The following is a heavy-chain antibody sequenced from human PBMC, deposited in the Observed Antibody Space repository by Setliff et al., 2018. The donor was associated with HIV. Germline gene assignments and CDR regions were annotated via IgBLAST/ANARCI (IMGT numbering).Heavy chain of an antibody. Sequence: SGPTLVNPSETLSLTCTVSGGSISTATFYWNWIRQPPGKALEWLGIVYYTGSTNYNPSLKSRVTISVDRSKNQFSLKLLSVTAADTAVYYCARITGRPYFYGSKSYIGWFDPWGQGTLVTVSS. J-gene: IGHJ5*02. CDR1: GGSISTATFY. V-gene: IGHV4-39*07. CDR3: ARITGRPYFYGSKSYIGWFDP. D-gene: IGHD3-10*01. CDR2: VYYTGST.